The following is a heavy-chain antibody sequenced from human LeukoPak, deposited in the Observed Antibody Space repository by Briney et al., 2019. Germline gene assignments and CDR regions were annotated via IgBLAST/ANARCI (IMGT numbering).Heavy chain of an antibody. CDR3: ARGYFDWLTGIDY. D-gene: IGHD3-9*01. CDR1: GGSISSYY. Sequence: PSETLSLTCTVSGGSISSYYWSWIRQPPGKGLEWIGYIYYSGSTNYNPSLKSRVTTSVDTSKNQFSLKLSSVTAADTAVYYCARGYFDWLTGIDYWGQGTLVTVSS. J-gene: IGHJ4*02. CDR2: IYYSGST. V-gene: IGHV4-59*01.